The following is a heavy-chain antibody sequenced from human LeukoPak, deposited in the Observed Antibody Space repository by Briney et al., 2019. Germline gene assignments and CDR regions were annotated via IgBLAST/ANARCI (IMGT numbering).Heavy chain of an antibody. D-gene: IGHD3-10*01. CDR2: ISWNSGSI. Sequence: GRSLRLSCAASGFTFDDYAMHWVRQAPGKGLEWVSGISWNSGSIGYADPVKGRFTISRDNAQNSLYLQMNSLRVEDTAVYYCARDETGGYFENWGQGTLVTVSS. CDR1: GFTFDDYA. V-gene: IGHV3-9*01. J-gene: IGHJ4*02. CDR3: ARDETGGYFEN.